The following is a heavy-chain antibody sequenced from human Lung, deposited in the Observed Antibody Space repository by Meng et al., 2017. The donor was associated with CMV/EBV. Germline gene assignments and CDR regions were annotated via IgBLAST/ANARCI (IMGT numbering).Heavy chain of an antibody. D-gene: IGHD2-21*02. Sequence: GGSLRLXCAASGFTFSSYWMHWVRQAPGEGLVWVSRISSDGSSTIYADSVKGRFTISRDNAKNTLYLQMNSLRGEDTAVYYCARHRADYYFDYWGQGTLVTVSS. V-gene: IGHV3-74*01. CDR1: GFTFSSYW. J-gene: IGHJ4*02. CDR3: ARHRADYYFDY. CDR2: ISSDGSST.